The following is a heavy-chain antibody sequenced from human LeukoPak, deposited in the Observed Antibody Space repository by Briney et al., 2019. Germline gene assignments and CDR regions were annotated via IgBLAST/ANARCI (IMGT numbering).Heavy chain of an antibody. Sequence: SQTLSLTCAISGDXVSSNSVTWNWIRQSPSRRLEWLGRTYYRSRWYNDFAVSVKSRIAINPDTSTNQFSLHLSSVTPEDTAVYYCARDPAYTSGWTKNAFDIWGQGTVVTVSS. J-gene: IGHJ3*02. CDR2: TYYRSRWYN. V-gene: IGHV6-1*01. CDR3: ARDPAYTSGWTKNAFDI. CDR1: GDXVSSNSVT. D-gene: IGHD6-19*01.